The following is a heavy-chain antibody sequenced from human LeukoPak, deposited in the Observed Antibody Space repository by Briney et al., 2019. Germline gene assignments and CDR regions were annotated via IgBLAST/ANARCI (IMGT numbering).Heavy chain of an antibody. J-gene: IGHJ3*02. CDR2: IKSKTDGGTT. CDR3: TTDRPDGGYFLRAFDI. D-gene: IGHD4-17*01. CDR1: GLTFSNAW. V-gene: IGHV3-15*07. Sequence: GGSLRLSCAVSGLTFSNAWLNWVRQAPGKGLEWVGRIKSKTDGGTTDYAAPVKGRFTISRDDSKNTLYLQMNSLKTEDTAVYYCTTDRPDGGYFLRAFDIWGQGTMVTVSS.